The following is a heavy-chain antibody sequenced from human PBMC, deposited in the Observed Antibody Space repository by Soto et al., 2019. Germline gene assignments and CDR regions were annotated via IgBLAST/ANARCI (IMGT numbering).Heavy chain of an antibody. CDR1: GVSIHNSHSF. CDR2: VYHTGGA. D-gene: IGHD2-21*01. J-gene: IGHJ5*01. CDR3: GRVVEGATRHTDPDS. V-gene: IGHV4-39*01. Sequence: QVHLQESGPGLVKPSETLSLTCTVSGVSIHNSHSFWAWIRPPPGTGLQFIASVYHTGGAPYNSSLKSRVTIPVDTANNQVSLRMRSLTAADTAFYYCGRVVEGATRHTDPDSWGQGILVTVSS.